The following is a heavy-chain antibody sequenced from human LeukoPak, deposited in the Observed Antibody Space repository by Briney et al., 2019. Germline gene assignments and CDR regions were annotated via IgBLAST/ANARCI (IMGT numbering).Heavy chain of an antibody. V-gene: IGHV4-4*07. D-gene: IGHD4-23*01. J-gene: IGHJ4*02. CDR3: ASGGTNYLDY. CDR1: GGSISTYY. Sequence: SETLSLTCTVPGGSISTYYWSWSRQPAGKGLEWIVRIYTSESTNYNPPLKSRVTMSVDTSKNQFSLQLSSVTAADTAVYYCASGGTNYLDYWGQGTLVTVSS. CDR2: IYTSEST.